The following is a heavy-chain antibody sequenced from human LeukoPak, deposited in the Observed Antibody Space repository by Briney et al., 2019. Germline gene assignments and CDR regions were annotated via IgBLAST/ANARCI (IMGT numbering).Heavy chain of an antibody. Sequence: SETLSLTCTVSGGSISSSSYYWGWIRQPPGKGLEWIGSIYYSGSTYYNPSLKSRVTISVDTSKNQFSLKLSSVTAADTAVYHCASPGVRREWFSIDYWGQGTMVTVSS. D-gene: IGHD3-3*01. V-gene: IGHV4-39*01. J-gene: IGHJ4*02. CDR2: IYYSGST. CDR1: GGSISSSSYY. CDR3: ASPGVRREWFSIDY.